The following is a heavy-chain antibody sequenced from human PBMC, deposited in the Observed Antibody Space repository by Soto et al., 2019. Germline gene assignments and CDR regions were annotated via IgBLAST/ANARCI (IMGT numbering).Heavy chain of an antibody. V-gene: IGHV2-5*02. CDR1: GFSLSTSGVG. Sequence: QITLKESGPTLVKPTQTLTLTCTFSGFSLSTSGVGVGWIRQPPEKALEWLALIYWDDDNRYSPSLKSRLTIPKEPPKTQVVVTMTHMDPVDTATYYCAHARRRYDAFDLGPRDNGHRLV. CDR3: AHARRRYDAFD. CDR2: IYWDDDN. J-gene: IGHJ3*01. D-gene: IGHD3-9*01.